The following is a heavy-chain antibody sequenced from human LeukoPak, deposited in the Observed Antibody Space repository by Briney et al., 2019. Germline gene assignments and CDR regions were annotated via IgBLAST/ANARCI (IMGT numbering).Heavy chain of an antibody. Sequence: GGSLRLSCAASGFTFSSYSMNWVRQAPGKGLEWVSSISSSSSYIYYADSVKGRFTISRDNAKNSLYLQMNSLRAEDTAVYYCARRGYCSSTSCDDENFDYWGQGTLVTVSS. V-gene: IGHV3-21*01. CDR3: ARRGYCSSTSCDDENFDY. D-gene: IGHD2-2*01. J-gene: IGHJ4*02. CDR2: ISSSSSYI. CDR1: GFTFSSYS.